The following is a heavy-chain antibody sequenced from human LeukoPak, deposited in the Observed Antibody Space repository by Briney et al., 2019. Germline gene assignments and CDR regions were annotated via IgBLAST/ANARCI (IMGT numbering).Heavy chain of an antibody. V-gene: IGHV1-18*01. J-gene: IGHJ5*02. Sequence: ASVKVSCKASGYTFTSYGISWVRQAPGQGLEWMGWISAYNGNTNYAQKLQGRVTMTTDTSTSTAYMELRSLRSEDTAVYYCARGTGLVVAATPGWFDPWGQGTLVTVSS. D-gene: IGHD2-15*01. CDR2: ISAYNGNT. CDR1: GYTFTSYG. CDR3: ARGTGLVVAATPGWFDP.